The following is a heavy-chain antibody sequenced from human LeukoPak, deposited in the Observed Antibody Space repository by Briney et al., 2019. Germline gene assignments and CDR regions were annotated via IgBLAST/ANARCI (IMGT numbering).Heavy chain of an antibody. D-gene: IGHD2-2*01. CDR2: INPNSGGT. Sequence: GASVKVSCKASGYTFTGYYMHWVRQAPGQGLEWMGWINPNSGGTNYAQKFQGRVTMTRDTSISTAYMELSRLRSDDTAVYYCARGGKVGYCSSTSCRNWFDPWGQGTLVTVSS. J-gene: IGHJ5*02. V-gene: IGHV1-2*02. CDR3: ARGGKVGYCSSTSCRNWFDP. CDR1: GYTFTGYY.